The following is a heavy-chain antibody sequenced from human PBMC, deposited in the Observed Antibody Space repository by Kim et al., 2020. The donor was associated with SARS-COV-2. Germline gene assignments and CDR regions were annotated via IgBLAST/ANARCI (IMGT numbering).Heavy chain of an antibody. D-gene: IGHD3-3*01. CDR1: GGSISSYY. CDR3: ARASRSTIFGVVTAPGAFDI. V-gene: IGHV4-59*01. CDR2: IYYSGST. Sequence: SETLSLTCTVSGGSISSYYWSWIRQPPGKGLEWIGYIYYSGSTNYNPSLKSRVTISVDTSKNQFSLKLSSVTAEDTAVYYCARASRSTIFGVVTAPGAFDIWGQGTMVTVSS. J-gene: IGHJ3*02.